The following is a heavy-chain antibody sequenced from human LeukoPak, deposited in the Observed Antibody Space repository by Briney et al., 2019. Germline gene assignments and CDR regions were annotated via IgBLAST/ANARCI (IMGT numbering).Heavy chain of an antibody. CDR3: ARENSSPYYYYGMDV. D-gene: IGHD6-13*01. CDR1: GFIFNSYG. Sequence: GGSLRLSCSASGFIFNSYGMHWVRQAPGEGLEWVAVIWFDGSNKLYADSVKGRFTISRDNSKNTLSLQMNSLRAEDTAVYYCARENSSPYYYYGMDVWGQGTTVTVSS. CDR2: IWFDGSNK. J-gene: IGHJ6*02. V-gene: IGHV3-33*01.